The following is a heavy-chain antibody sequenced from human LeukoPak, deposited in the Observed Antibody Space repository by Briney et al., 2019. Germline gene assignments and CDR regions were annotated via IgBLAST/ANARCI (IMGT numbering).Heavy chain of an antibody. V-gene: IGHV3-23*01. J-gene: IGHJ5*02. CDR3: AKGFTGGYPSNWFDP. D-gene: IGHD1-26*01. Sequence: ESLRLSCAASGFTFSSYGMSWVRQAPGRGLEWVSAIHGGGGSTYYADSVKGRFTISRDNSKNTLYLQMNSLRAEDTALYYCAKGFTGGYPSNWFDPWGQGTLVTVSS. CDR1: GFTFSSYG. CDR2: IHGGGGST.